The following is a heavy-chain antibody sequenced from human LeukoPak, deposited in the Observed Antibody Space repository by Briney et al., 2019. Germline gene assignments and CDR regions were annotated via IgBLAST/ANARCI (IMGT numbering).Heavy chain of an antibody. D-gene: IGHD2-2*01. CDR1: GYTFTSYG. CDR2: ISAYNGNT. J-gene: IGHJ6*03. CDR3: ARGADIVVVPAAMTYHYYYMDV. V-gene: IGHV1-18*01. Sequence: ASVKVSCKASGYTFTSYGISWVRQAPGQGLEWMGWISAYNGNTNYAQKLQGRVTMTTDTSTSTAYMELRSLRSDDTAVYYCARGADIVVVPAAMTYHYYYMDVWGKGTTVTVSS.